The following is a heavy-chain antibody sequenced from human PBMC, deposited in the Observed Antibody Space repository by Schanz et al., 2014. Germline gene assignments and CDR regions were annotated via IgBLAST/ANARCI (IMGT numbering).Heavy chain of an antibody. CDR3: AKVAPAATYLDS. D-gene: IGHD2-2*01. CDR2: ISDSGDST. Sequence: VQLLESGGGLVQPGGSLRLSCAGSGFTFSSYAMSWIRQAPGKGLEWVSDISDSGDSTHYADSVKGRFTISRDNAKISLFLQMNSLSAEDTAVYYCAKVAPAATYLDSWGLGTLVTVSS. J-gene: IGHJ4*02. CDR1: GFTFSSYA. V-gene: IGHV3-23*01.